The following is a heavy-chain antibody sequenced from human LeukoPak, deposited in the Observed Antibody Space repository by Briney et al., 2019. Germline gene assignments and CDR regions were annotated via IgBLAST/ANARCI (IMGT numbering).Heavy chain of an antibody. CDR3: ARVGGSGYYYVGY. CDR2: IYSGGST. D-gene: IGHD3-22*01. CDR1: GFTVSSNY. Sequence: ETGGSLRLSCAVSGFTVSSNYMSWVRQAPGKGLEWVSVIYSGGSTYYADSVKGRFTISRDNSKNTLYLQMSSLRVEDTAVYYCARVGGSGYYYVGYWGQGTLVTVSS. J-gene: IGHJ4*02. V-gene: IGHV3-53*01.